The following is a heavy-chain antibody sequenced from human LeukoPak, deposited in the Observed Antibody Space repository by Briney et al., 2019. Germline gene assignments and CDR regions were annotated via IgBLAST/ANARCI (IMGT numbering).Heavy chain of an antibody. CDR3: ATINWSGYYTAYGYYGMDV. CDR2: FDPEDGET. D-gene: IGHD3-3*01. CDR1: GYTLTELS. V-gene: IGHV1-24*01. Sequence: ASVKVSCKVSGYTLTELSMHWVRRAPGKGLEWMGGFDPEDGETIYAQKFQGRVTMTEDTSTDTAYMELSSLRSEDTAVYYCATINWSGYYTAYGYYGMDVWGQGTTVTVSS. J-gene: IGHJ6*02.